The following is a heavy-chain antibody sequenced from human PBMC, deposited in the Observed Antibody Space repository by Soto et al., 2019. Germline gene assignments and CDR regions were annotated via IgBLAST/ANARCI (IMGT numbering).Heavy chain of an antibody. CDR1: GFNVSSYA. V-gene: IGHV3-23*01. CDR3: AKLQPAASGSFSGL. Sequence: GALRRSGAASGFNVSSYAMTRVRQPPGKGLQWVSAISYDGAGTYYSDSVKGRFTMSRDNSQNTLYLQMNSLGAENTAIYYCAKLQPAASGSFSGLWGQGTQVTVSS. D-gene: IGHD3-10*01. J-gene: IGHJ1*01. CDR2: ISYDGAGT.